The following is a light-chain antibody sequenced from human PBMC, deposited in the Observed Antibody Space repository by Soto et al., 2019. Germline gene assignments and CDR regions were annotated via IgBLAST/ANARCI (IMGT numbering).Light chain of an antibody. CDR1: SSDVGGYNY. J-gene: IGLJ3*02. V-gene: IGLV2-14*01. CDR2: YVS. CDR3: TSYTSSDIWV. Sequence: QSALTQPASVSGSPGQSITISCTGTSSDVGGYNYVSWYQQHPGKAPKLIINYVSNRPSGVSNRFSGSKSGNTASLTISGLRAEDEATYHCTSYTSSDIWVFGGWTKLTVL.